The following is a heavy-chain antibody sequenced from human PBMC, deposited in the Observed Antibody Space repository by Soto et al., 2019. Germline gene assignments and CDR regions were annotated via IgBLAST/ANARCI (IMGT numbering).Heavy chain of an antibody. CDR2: IYYSGST. D-gene: IGHD1-26*01. CDR1: GGSISSSSYY. J-gene: IGHJ6*02. CDR3: ARVQWLVSSIVGAEAYYYYYGMDV. Sequence: TSETLSLTCTVSGGSISSSSYYWGWIRQPPGKGLEWIGSIYYSGSTYYNPSLKSRVTISVDTSKNQFSLKLSSVTAADTAVYYCARVQWLVSSIVGAEAYYYYYGMDVWGQGTTVTVSS. V-gene: IGHV4-39*01.